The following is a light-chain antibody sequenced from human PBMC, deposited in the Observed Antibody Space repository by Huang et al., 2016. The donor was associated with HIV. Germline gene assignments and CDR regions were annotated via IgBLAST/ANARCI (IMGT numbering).Light chain of an antibody. V-gene: IGKV2-30*02. CDR3: MQGTHWPPT. J-gene: IGKJ5*01. CDR1: RSLVHSDGNTY. Sequence: DVVMIQSPLSLPVIVGQPASFSCGSSRSLVHSDGNTYLNWFHLRPGQSPRRLIYKVSNRYSGVPDRFNGSGSATDFTLKIKRVAAEDVGIYYCMQGTHWPPTFAQGTRLDI. CDR2: KVS.